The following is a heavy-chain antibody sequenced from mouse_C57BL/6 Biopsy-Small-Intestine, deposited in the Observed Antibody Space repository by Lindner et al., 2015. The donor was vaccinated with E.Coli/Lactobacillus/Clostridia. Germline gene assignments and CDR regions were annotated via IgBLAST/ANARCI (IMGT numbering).Heavy chain of an antibody. CDR3: ARPLYYSMDY. D-gene: IGHD1-1*01. CDR2: ISSGNSTI. Sequence: VQLQESGGGLVKPGGSLKLSCAASGFTFSDYGMHWVRQAPEKGLEWVAYISSGNSTIYYADTVKGRFTISRDNAKNTLFLQVTSLRSEDTAMYYCARPLYYSMDYWGQGTSVTVSS. V-gene: IGHV5-17*01. J-gene: IGHJ4*01. CDR1: GFTFSDYG.